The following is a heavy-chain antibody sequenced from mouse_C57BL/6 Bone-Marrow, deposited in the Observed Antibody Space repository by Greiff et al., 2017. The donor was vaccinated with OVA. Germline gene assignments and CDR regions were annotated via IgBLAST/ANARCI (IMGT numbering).Heavy chain of an antibody. CDR1: GYTFTDYY. V-gene: IGHV1-19*01. CDR2: INPYNGGT. Sequence: EVKLVESGPVLVKPGASVKMSCKASGYTFTDYYMNWVKQSHGKSLEWIGVINPYNGGTSYNQKFKGKATLTVDKSSSTAYMELNSLTSEDSAVYYCAREGDGYYLFAYWGQGTLVTVSA. D-gene: IGHD2-3*01. CDR3: AREGDGYYLFAY. J-gene: IGHJ3*01.